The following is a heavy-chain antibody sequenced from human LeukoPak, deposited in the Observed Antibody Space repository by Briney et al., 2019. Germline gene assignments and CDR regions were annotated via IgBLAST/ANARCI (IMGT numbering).Heavy chain of an antibody. CDR1: GGYFSGYY. D-gene: IGHD3-22*01. Sequence: SETLSLTCAVYGGYFSGYYWSWIRQPPGKGLEWIGEINHSGSTNYNPSLKSRVTISVDTSKNQFSLKLSPVTAADTAVYYCARGADSSGYYSIFYFDYWGQGTLVTVSS. J-gene: IGHJ4*02. CDR3: ARGADSSGYYSIFYFDY. V-gene: IGHV4-34*01. CDR2: INHSGST.